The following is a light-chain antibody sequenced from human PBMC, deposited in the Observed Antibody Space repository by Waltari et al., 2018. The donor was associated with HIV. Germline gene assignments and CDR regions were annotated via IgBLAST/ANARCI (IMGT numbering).Light chain of an antibody. Sequence: DIQLTQSPSFLSASVGDRVTITFRASQNIYSYLAWYQQKPGRAPQVLIYATSTLQSGVPSRFSGSGSGTEFALTITNLQPDDFATYYCQQVNGYPLTFGGGTKVEIK. J-gene: IGKJ4*01. V-gene: IGKV1-9*01. CDR2: ATS. CDR1: QNIYSY. CDR3: QQVNGYPLT.